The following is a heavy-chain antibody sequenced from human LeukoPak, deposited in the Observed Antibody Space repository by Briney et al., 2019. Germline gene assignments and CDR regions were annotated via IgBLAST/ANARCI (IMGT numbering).Heavy chain of an antibody. J-gene: IGHJ4*02. D-gene: IGHD6-19*01. Sequence: GGSLRLSCAASGFTFSNYALIWVRQAPEGGLQWVSAITGSGAGTYYEDSVKGRFTISRDNAKNSLYLQMNSLRAEDTALYYCAKDWKGIAVGYFDYWGQGTLVTVSS. V-gene: IGHV3-23*01. CDR2: ITGSGAGT. CDR1: GFTFSNYA. CDR3: AKDWKGIAVGYFDY.